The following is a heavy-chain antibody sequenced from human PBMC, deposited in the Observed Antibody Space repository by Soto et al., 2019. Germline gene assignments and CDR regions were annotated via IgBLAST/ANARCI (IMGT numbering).Heavy chain of an antibody. CDR2: MSSDGSKI. J-gene: IGHJ4*02. V-gene: IGHV3-30*18. D-gene: IGHD1-26*01. CDR1: GFDFTYYA. CDR3: AKDEGVGGTLGLVDY. Sequence: QVQLVESGGGAVQPGESLRLSCVASGFDFTYYAMHWVRQAPGKGLESVAVMSSDGSKIHHTDSVKGRFTISRDNSKNTLYLQMNSLRKEDTAVYFCAKDEGVGGTLGLVDYWGQGTVVSVSS.